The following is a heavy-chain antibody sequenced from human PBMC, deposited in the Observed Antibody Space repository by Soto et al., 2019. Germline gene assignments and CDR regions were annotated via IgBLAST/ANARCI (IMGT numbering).Heavy chain of an antibody. Sequence: VKVSGSASAGPLISYAIIGVRQAPGQGLEWMGGIIPIFGTANYAQKFQGRVTITADKSTSTAYMELSRLRSEDTAVYYCARAPPTTSDYGDYDWFDPWAQGTLVTVSS. CDR3: ARAPPTTSDYGDYDWFDP. D-gene: IGHD4-17*01. CDR2: IIPIFGTA. V-gene: IGHV1-69*06. CDR1: AGPLISYA. J-gene: IGHJ5*02.